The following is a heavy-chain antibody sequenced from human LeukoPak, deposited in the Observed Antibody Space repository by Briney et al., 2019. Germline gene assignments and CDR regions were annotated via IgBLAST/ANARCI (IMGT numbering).Heavy chain of an antibody. J-gene: IGHJ4*02. V-gene: IGHV4-34*01. Sequence: PSETLSLTCAVYGGSFSGYYWSWIRQPPGKGLEWIGEINHSGSTNYNPSLKSRVTISVDTSKNQFSLKLSSVTAADTAVYYCARGWSSGWHRLWGFDYWGQGTLVTVSS. CDR1: GGSFSGYY. D-gene: IGHD6-19*01. CDR2: INHSGST. CDR3: ARGWSSGWHRLWGFDY.